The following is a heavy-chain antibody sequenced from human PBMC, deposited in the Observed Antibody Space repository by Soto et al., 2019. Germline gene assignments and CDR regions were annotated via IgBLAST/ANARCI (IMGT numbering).Heavy chain of an antibody. D-gene: IGHD4-4*01. Sequence: SETLSLTCTVSGGSISTYYWHWIRQPPGKGLEWIGYLYYGGSTNYNPSLESRVTISLDTSKNQISLKLSSVTAADTAVYYCARGRDDYNGWYVDLWGRGSLVTVSS. CDR2: LYYGGST. V-gene: IGHV4-59*01. CDR1: GGSISTYY. J-gene: IGHJ2*01. CDR3: ARGRDDYNGWYVDL.